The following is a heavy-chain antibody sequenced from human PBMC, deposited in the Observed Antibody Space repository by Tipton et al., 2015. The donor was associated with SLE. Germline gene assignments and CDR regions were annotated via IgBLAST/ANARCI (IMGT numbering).Heavy chain of an antibody. Sequence: SLRLSCAASGFTFSSYGMHWVRQAPGKGLVWVSHINSDGSSTSYADSVKGRFTFPRDNSKNCLYLQMNSLRAEDTAVYYCATGYNSTWDGGMDVWGQGTTVTVSS. J-gene: IGHJ6*02. CDR2: INSDGSST. CDR3: ATGYNSTWDGGMDV. V-gene: IGHV3-74*01. CDR1: GFTFSSYG. D-gene: IGHD6-13*01.